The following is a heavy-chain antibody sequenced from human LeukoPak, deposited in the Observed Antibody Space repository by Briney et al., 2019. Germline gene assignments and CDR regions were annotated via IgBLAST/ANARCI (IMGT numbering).Heavy chain of an antibody. D-gene: IGHD3-22*01. J-gene: IGHJ4*02. V-gene: IGHV4-34*01. CDR1: GGSFSGYY. Sequence: SETLSLTCAVYGGSFSGYYWSWLRQPPGKGLEWIGEINHSGSTNYNPSLKSRVTISVDTSKNQFSLKLSSVTAADTAVYYCARDFYDSSGYSHDYWGQGTLVTVSS. CDR3: ARDFYDSSGYSHDY. CDR2: INHSGST.